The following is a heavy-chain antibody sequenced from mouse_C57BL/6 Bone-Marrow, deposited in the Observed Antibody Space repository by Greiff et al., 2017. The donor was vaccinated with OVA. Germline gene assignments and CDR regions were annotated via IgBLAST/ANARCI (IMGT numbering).Heavy chain of an antibody. Sequence: VQLVESGAELVRPGASVTLSCKASGYTFTDYEMHWVKQTPVHGLEWIGAIDPETGGTAYNQKFKGKAILTADKSSSTAYMELRSLTSEDSAVYYCNYYGSSCLCFDDWGQGTTLTVSS. CDR3: NYYGSSCLCFDD. J-gene: IGHJ2*01. D-gene: IGHD1-1*01. V-gene: IGHV1-15*01. CDR1: GYTFTDYE. CDR2: IDPETGGT.